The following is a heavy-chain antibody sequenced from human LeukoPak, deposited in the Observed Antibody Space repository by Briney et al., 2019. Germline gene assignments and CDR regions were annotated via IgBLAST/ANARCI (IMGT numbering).Heavy chain of an antibody. J-gene: IGHJ3*02. CDR3: ARDKGLPQAFDI. CDR2: ISYSETT. CDR1: GGSISSFY. Sequence: PSETLSLTCTVSGGSISSFYWSWIRQPPGKGLEYIGYISYSETTSYNPSLKSRVTISVDTSKNQFSLKLTSVTAADTAVYYCARDKGLPQAFDIWGQGAMVTVSS. D-gene: IGHD5/OR15-5a*01. V-gene: IGHV4-59*01.